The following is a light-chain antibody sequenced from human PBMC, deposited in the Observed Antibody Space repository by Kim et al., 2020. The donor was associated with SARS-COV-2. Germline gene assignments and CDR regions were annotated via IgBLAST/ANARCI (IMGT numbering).Light chain of an antibody. CDR3: QQRNNWPPWT. Sequence: SPGESATLYCRASQSVSTYVAWYQQKPGQAPRLLIYGSSNRATGIPARFSGSGSGTDFTLTISSLEPEDVAVYYCQQRNNWPPWTFGQGTKVDIK. CDR1: QSVSTY. V-gene: IGKV3-11*01. J-gene: IGKJ1*01. CDR2: GSS.